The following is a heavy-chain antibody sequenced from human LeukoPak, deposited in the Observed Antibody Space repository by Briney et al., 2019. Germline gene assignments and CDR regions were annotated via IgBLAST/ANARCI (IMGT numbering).Heavy chain of an antibody. CDR3: ARGLRTQGQKPAGY. CDR1: GGSFSGYY. CDR2: INHSGST. Sequence: HPSETLSLTCAVYGGSFSGYYWSWIRQPPGKGLEWIGEINHSGSTNYNPSLKSRVTISVDTSKNQFSLKLSSVTAADTAVYYCARGLRTQGQKPAGYWSQGTLVTVSS. V-gene: IGHV4-34*01. J-gene: IGHJ4*02.